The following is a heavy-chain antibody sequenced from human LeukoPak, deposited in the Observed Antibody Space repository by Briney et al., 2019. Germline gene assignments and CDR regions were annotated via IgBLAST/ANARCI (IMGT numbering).Heavy chain of an antibody. CDR1: GGSISSGSYY. Sequence: SETLSLTCTVSGGSISSGSYYWSWIRQPAGKGLEWIGRIYTSGSTNYNPSLKSRVTISVDTSKNQFSLKLSSVTAADTAVYYCASSGYSYGLYGWGQGTLVTVSS. J-gene: IGHJ4*02. CDR2: IYTSGST. V-gene: IGHV4-61*02. CDR3: ASSGYSYGLYG. D-gene: IGHD5-18*01.